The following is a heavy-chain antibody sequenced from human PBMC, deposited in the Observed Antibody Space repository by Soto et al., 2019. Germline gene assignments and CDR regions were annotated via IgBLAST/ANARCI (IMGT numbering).Heavy chain of an antibody. CDR2: ITDSGAGT. Sequence: GESLKISCGASGFTFSSCVMTWVRQAPGKGLEWVSCITDSGAGTYYADSVKGRFTISRDNSKNTVYLQMNNLRAEDTGVYYCAKGLINGRWYAADWGQGTLVTVSS. V-gene: IGHV3-23*01. J-gene: IGHJ4*02. D-gene: IGHD6-13*01. CDR1: GFTFSSCV. CDR3: AKGLINGRWYAAD.